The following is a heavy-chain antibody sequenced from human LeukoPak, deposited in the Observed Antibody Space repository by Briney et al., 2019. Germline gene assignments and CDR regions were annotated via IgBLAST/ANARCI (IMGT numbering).Heavy chain of an antibody. CDR1: GYYISSGYY. J-gene: IGHJ6*03. V-gene: IGHV4-38-2*02. CDR2: IYHSGST. CDR3: ARVPSVRSYCYYMDV. Sequence: SETLSLTCTVSGYYISSGYYWGWIRQPPGKGLEWIGSIYHSGSTYYNPSLKSRVTISVDTSKNQFSLKLSSVTAADTAVYYCARVPSVRSYCYYMDVWGKGTTVTVSS.